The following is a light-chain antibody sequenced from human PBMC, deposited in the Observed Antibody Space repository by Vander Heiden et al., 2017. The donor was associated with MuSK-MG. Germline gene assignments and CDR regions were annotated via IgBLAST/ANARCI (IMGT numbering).Light chain of an antibody. CDR2: AAS. CDR1: QSISSY. CDR3: QQTDSTPTLT. Sequence: DIQMTQSPSSLSASVGDRVTITCRASQSISSYLNWYQQKPGKAPKLLIYAASSLQSGVPSRFSGSGSGTDFTLTTSSLQPEDFATYYCQQTDSTPTLTFGGGTKVEIK. J-gene: IGKJ4*01. V-gene: IGKV1-39*01.